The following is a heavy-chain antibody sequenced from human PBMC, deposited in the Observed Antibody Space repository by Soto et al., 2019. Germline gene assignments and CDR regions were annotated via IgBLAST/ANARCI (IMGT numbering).Heavy chain of an antibody. D-gene: IGHD2-15*01. V-gene: IGHV3-33*01. Sequence: GGSLRLSCAASGFTFSSYGMHWVRQAPGKGLEWVAVIWYDGSNKYYADSVKGRFTISRDNSKNTLYLQMNSLRAEDTAVYYCAREEIVVVVAATETQYYYYGMDVWGQGTTVTVSS. CDR2: IWYDGSNK. J-gene: IGHJ6*02. CDR3: AREEIVVVVAATETQYYYYGMDV. CDR1: GFTFSSYG.